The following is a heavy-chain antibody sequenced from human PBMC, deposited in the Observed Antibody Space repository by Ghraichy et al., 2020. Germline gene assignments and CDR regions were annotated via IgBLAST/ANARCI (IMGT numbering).Heavy chain of an antibody. CDR1: GFTFSSYG. D-gene: IGHD3-22*01. V-gene: IGHV3-30-3*01. Sequence: GGSLRLSCAASGFTFSSYGLHWVRQAPGKGLEWVAVISYDGTNKYYADSVKGRFTISRDNSKNTLYLQMNSLRPEDTAVYYCARDPLHYYDSSGFSNWFDPWGQGTLVTVSS. CDR3: ARDPLHYYDSSGFSNWFDP. CDR2: ISYDGTNK. J-gene: IGHJ5*02.